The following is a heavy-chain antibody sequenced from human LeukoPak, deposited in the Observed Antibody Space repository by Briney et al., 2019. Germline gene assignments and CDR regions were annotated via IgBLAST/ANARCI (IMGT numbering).Heavy chain of an antibody. J-gene: IGHJ5*02. CDR2: INPSGGST. V-gene: IGHV1-46*01. CDR3: ARDGAYYYDSSGYYNWFDP. CDR1: GYTFTSYY. D-gene: IGHD3-22*01. Sequence: ASVKVSCKAPGYTFTSYYMHWVRQAPGQGLEWMGIINPSGGSTSYAQKFQGRVTMTRDTSTSTVYMELSSLRSEDTAVYYCARDGAYYYDSSGYYNWFDPWGQGTLVTVSS.